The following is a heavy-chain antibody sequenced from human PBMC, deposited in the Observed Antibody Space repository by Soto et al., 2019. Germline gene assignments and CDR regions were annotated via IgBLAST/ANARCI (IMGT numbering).Heavy chain of an antibody. V-gene: IGHV3-7*01. CDR3: ARGRRTYYYETFDP. J-gene: IGHJ5*02. CDR2: IKQDGSEK. Sequence: GGSLRLSCASSGFTFSSCSYWMSWVRQAPGKGLEWVANIKQDGSEKYYVDSVKGRFTISRDNAKNSLYLQMNSLRAEDTAVYYCARGRRTYYYETFDPWGQGTLVTVSS. CDR1: GFTFSSCSYW. D-gene: IGHD3-22*01.